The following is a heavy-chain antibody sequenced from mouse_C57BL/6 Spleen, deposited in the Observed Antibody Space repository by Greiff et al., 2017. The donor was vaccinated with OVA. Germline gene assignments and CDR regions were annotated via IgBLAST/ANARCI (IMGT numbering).Heavy chain of an antibody. CDR2: IDPENGNT. CDR3: ARSALYDYYFDY. J-gene: IGHJ2*01. CDR1: GFNIKHTY. D-gene: IGHD2-12*01. V-gene: IGHV14-3*01. Sequence: VQLHQSVAELVRPGASVKLSCTASGFNIKHTYMHWVTQTPEQGLEWIGRIDPENGNTKYAPQFQGKATITADTSSNTAYLQLSSLTSEDTAIYYCARSALYDYYFDYWGQGTTLTVSS.